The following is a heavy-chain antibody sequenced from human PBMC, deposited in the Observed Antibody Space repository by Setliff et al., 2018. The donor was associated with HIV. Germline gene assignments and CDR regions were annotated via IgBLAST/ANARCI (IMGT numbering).Heavy chain of an antibody. CDR2: IIPMFGTA. J-gene: IGHJ4*02. V-gene: IGHV1-69*13. CDR1: GYTFTSYG. D-gene: IGHD2-15*01. Sequence: SVKVSCKASGYTFTSYGISWVRQAPGQGLEWMGGIIPMFGTANYAQKFHGRVTITADESTNTAYMELSSLGSEDTAVYYCALGYCSVGSCYSVDFDYWGQGTLVTVS. CDR3: ALGYCSVGSCYSVDFDY.